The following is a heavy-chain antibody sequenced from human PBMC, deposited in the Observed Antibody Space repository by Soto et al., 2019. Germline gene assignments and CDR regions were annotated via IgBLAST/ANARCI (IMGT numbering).Heavy chain of an antibody. J-gene: IGHJ2*01. D-gene: IGHD3-22*01. Sequence: QVQLQESGPGLVKPSETLSLTCTVSGGSVSSGSYYWSWIRQPPGKGLEWIGYIYYSGSTNYNPSLKSRVTISVDTPKNQFSLKLSSVTAADTAVYYCARDDGTYYDKNWYFDLWGRGTLVTVSS. CDR2: IYYSGST. CDR3: ARDDGTYYDKNWYFDL. CDR1: GGSVSSGSYY. V-gene: IGHV4-61*01.